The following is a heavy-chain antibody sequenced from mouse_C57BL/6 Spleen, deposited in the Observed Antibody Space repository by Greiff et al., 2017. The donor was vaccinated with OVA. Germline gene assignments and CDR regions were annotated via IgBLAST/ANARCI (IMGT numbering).Heavy chain of an antibody. CDR3: AGSTTIYAMDY. CDR1: GYAFSSYW. J-gene: IGHJ4*01. D-gene: IGHD2-1*01. Sequence: VQLQQSGAELVKPGASVKISCKASGYAFSSYWMNWVKQRPGKGLEWIGQIYPGDGDTNYNGKFKGKATLTADNSSSTAYMQLSSLTSDDSAVYFCAGSTTIYAMDYWGQGTSVTVSS. CDR2: IYPGDGDT. V-gene: IGHV1-80*01.